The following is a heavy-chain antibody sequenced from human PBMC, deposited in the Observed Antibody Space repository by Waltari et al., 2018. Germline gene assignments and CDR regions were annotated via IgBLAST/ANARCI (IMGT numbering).Heavy chain of an antibody. CDR3: VKGGVDY. Sequence: VQLVQSGRALVQPGGSLRLSCSASGFTFSPYAMHLVRQVPGKGLEYGTASAVFGGISYNAESVKGRFSVSRDNSNNTLYLHRTNLRAEDTAVYYCVKGGVDYWGRGTLVTVSS. J-gene: IGHJ4*02. CDR1: GFTFSPYA. V-gene: IGHV3-64D*08. CDR2: SAVFGGIS. D-gene: IGHD3-16*01.